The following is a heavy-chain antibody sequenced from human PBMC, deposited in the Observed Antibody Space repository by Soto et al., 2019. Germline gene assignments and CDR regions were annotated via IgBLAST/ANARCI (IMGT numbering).Heavy chain of an antibody. CDR3: ARGDTTAGWFDP. CDR1: GGSISSGGYS. V-gene: IGHV4-30-2*01. J-gene: IGHJ5*02. CDR2: IYHSGST. Sequence: PLSLTCAVSGGSISSGGYSWRWIRQPPGKGLEGIGYIYHSGSTYYNPSLKSRVTISVDRSKNQFSLKLSSVTAADTAVYYCARGDTTAGWFDPWGQGTLVTVS. D-gene: IGHD4-17*01.